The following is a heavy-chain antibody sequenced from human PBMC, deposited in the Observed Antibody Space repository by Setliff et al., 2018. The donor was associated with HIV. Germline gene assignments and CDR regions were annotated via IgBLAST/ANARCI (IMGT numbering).Heavy chain of an antibody. J-gene: IGHJ6*02. CDR1: GYTFTNYY. CDR3: ARDSPPQLQDYCYGMDV. CDR2: INPGGGNT. V-gene: IGHV1-46*01. D-gene: IGHD3-10*01. Sequence: ASVKVSCKASGYTFTNYYIHWVRQAPGQGLEWMGLINPGGGNTRYAQRFQGRVSMTRDTSTSTVYMELSSLRSEDTVVYYCARDSPPQLQDYCYGMDVWGQGTTVTVSS.